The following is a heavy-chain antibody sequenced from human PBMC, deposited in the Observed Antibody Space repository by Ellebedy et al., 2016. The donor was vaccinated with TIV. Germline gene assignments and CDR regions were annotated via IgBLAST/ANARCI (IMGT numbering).Heavy chain of an antibody. CDR2: IIPIFGTA. J-gene: IGHJ4*02. CDR1: GGTFSSYA. D-gene: IGHD3-22*01. Sequence: SVKVSXXASGGTFSSYAISWVRQAPGQGLEWMGGIIPIFGTANYAQKFQGRVTITADESTSTAYMELSSLRSEDTAVYYCARDQGERYYYDSSGYYDYWGQGTLVTVSS. V-gene: IGHV1-69*13. CDR3: ARDQGERYYYDSSGYYDY.